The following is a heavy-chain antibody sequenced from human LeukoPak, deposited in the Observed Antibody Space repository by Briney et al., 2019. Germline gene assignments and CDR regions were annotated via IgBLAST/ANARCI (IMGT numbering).Heavy chain of an antibody. Sequence: GGSLRLSCAASGFTFSNAWMSWVRQAPGKGLQWVSSISGNGDSTYYADSVKGRFTISRDNSNNTLYLQMNSLRAEDTAVYYCAILIAVAGPATFYWGQGTLVTVSS. CDR2: ISGNGDST. CDR3: AILIAVAGPATFY. V-gene: IGHV3-23*01. D-gene: IGHD6-19*01. CDR1: GFTFSNAW. J-gene: IGHJ4*02.